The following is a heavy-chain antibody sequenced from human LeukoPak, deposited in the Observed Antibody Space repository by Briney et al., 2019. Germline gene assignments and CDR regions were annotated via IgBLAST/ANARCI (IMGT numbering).Heavy chain of an antibody. CDR2: IYHSGST. CDR1: GFSISSGYY. Sequence: SGTLSPTCTVSGFSISSGYYWGWIRQPPGKGLEWIGNIYHSGSTYYNPSLKSRVTISVDTSKNHFSLKLSAVTAADTAVYYCARLTVTTRSGGAWGQGTLVTVSS. CDR3: ARLTVTTRSGGA. V-gene: IGHV4-38-2*02. D-gene: IGHD4-17*01. J-gene: IGHJ5*02.